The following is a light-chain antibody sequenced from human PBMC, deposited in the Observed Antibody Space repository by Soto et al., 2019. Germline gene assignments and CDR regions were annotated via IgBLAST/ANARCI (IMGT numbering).Light chain of an antibody. V-gene: IGKV1-5*01. CDR2: DAS. CDR3: QKYNSALT. Sequence: DIQMTQSPSTLSASVGDRVTITCRASQSISMFLAWYQQKPGQAPKLLIYDASTLQSGVPSRFSASGSGTDFTLTISSLQPEDVATYYCQKYNSALTFGQGTRPEIK. CDR1: QSISMF. J-gene: IGKJ5*01.